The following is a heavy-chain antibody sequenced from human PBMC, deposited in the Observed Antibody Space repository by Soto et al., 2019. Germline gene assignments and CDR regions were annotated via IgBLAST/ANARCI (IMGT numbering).Heavy chain of an antibody. CDR3: VRTRTTYDF. V-gene: IGHV2-5*01. CDR1: WFSLSTSEMG. CDR2: IQWNDVQ. J-gene: IGHJ4*02. Sequence: SGPTLVNPTQTLTLTCTFSWFSLSTSEMGVGWIRQPPGKALEWLALIQWNDVQRYSPSLKNRLTISKETSKNQVVLIMTNMDPVDTATYYCVRTRTTYDFWGQGILVTVSS. D-gene: IGHD4-17*01.